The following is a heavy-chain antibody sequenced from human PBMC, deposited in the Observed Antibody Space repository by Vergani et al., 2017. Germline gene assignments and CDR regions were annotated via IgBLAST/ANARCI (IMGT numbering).Heavy chain of an antibody. Sequence: QVQLVQSGAEVKKPGASVKVSCKASGYTFTSYGISWVRQAPGQGLEWMGWISAYNGNTNYAQKLQGRVTMTTDTSTSTAYMKLKSLRSDDTAVYYCARDPDIVVVPAAPYYYNYYGMDVWGQATTVTVSS. D-gene: IGHD2-2*01. CDR1: GYTFTSYG. V-gene: IGHV1-18*04. CDR3: ARDPDIVVVPAAPYYYNYYGMDV. J-gene: IGHJ6*02. CDR2: ISAYNGNT.